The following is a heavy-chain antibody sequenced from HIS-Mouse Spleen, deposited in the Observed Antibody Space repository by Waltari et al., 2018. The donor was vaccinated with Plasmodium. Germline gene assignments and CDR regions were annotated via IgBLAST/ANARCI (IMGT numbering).Heavy chain of an antibody. CDR2: FGTAGDT. J-gene: IGHJ4*02. V-gene: IGHV3-13*01. CDR1: GCAGSSID. D-gene: IGHD6-6*01. CDR3: ARGPTYSSSYYFDY. Sequence: EVQLVESGGGVVQPGGSLRLACAASGCAGSSIDMLWCRQAKGKGLEWVSAFGTAGDTYYPGSVKGRFTIARENAKNSLYLQMNSLRAGDTAVYYCARGPTYSSSYYFDYWGQGTLVTVSS.